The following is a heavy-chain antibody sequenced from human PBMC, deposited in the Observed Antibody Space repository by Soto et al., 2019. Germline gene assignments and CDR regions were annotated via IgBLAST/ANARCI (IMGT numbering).Heavy chain of an antibody. Sequence: PSQTLSLTCAICGDSVSSNTAAWNWIRSSPSRGLEWLGRTYYRSNWRHDYAVSVKSRITVNPDTSKNHFSLQLNSVTPDDTAVYYCARGVAGSGFDLWGQGTLVTVSS. CDR1: GDSVSSNTAA. D-gene: IGHD6-19*01. J-gene: IGHJ4*02. V-gene: IGHV6-1*01. CDR3: ARGVAGSGFDL. CDR2: TYYRSNWRH.